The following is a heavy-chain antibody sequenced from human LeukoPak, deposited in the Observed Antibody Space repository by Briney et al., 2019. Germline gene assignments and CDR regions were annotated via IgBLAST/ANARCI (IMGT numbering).Heavy chain of an antibody. D-gene: IGHD2-2*01. CDR2: INPSGGST. J-gene: IGHJ5*02. Sequence: ASVKVSCKASGYTFTSYYMHWVRQAPGQGLEWMGIINPSGGSTSYAQKFQGRVTMTRDTSTSTVYTELSSLRSEDTAVYYCAKSGCSSTSCYGLFSGWFDPWGQGTLVTVSS. CDR1: GYTFTSYY. CDR3: AKSGCSSTSCYGLFSGWFDP. V-gene: IGHV1-46*01.